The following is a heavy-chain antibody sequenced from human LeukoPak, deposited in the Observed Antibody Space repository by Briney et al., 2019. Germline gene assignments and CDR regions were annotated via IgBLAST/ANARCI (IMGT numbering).Heavy chain of an antibody. D-gene: IGHD3-10*01. CDR2: ISYDGSNK. CDR1: GFTFSSYA. V-gene: IGHV3-30-3*01. J-gene: IGHJ6*02. Sequence: PGGSLRLSCAASGFTFSSYAMHWVRQAPGKGLEWVAVISYDGSNKYYADSVKGRFTISRDNSKNTLYLQMNSLRAEDTAVYYCARDRLPPMVYYYYGMDVWGQGTTVTVSS. CDR3: ARDRLPPMVYYYYGMDV.